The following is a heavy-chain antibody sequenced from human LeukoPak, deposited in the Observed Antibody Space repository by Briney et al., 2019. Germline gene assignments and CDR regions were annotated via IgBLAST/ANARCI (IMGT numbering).Heavy chain of an antibody. D-gene: IGHD6-19*01. Sequence: ASVKVSCKASGYTFTGYYMHWVRQAPGQGLEWMGWISAYNGNTNYAQKLQGRVTMTRDTSTSTVYMELSSLRSEDTAVYYCASKDSSGWYEEAWGQGTLVTVSS. V-gene: IGHV1-2*02. CDR1: GYTFTGYY. J-gene: IGHJ5*02. CDR3: ASKDSSGWYEEA. CDR2: ISAYNGNT.